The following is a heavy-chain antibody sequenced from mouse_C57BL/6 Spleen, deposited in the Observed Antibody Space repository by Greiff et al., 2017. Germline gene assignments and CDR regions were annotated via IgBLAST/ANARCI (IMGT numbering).Heavy chain of an antibody. J-gene: IGHJ2*01. CDR1: GYTFTDYY. Sequence: VQLQQSGPELVKPGASVKISCKASGYTFTDYYMNWVKQSHGKSLEWIGDINPNNGGTSYNQKFKGKATLTVDKSSSTAYMELRSLTSEDSAVYYCASHGYYYYFDNWGHGTTLPVSS. CDR3: ASHGYYYYFDN. D-gene: IGHD2-3*01. CDR2: INPNNGGT. V-gene: IGHV1-26*01.